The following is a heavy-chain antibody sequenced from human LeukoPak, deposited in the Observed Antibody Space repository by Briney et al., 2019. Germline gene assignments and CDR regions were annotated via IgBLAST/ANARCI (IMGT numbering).Heavy chain of an antibody. CDR2: IIPILGIA. CDR3: ATDPIMVRGVSNDY. Sequence: SVKVSCKASGGTFSSYAISWVRQAPGQGLEWMGRIIPILGIANYAQKFQGRVTMTEDTSTDTAYMELSSLRSEDTAVYYCATDPIMVRGVSNDYWGQGTLVTVSS. D-gene: IGHD3-10*01. J-gene: IGHJ4*02. V-gene: IGHV1-69*04. CDR1: GGTFSSYA.